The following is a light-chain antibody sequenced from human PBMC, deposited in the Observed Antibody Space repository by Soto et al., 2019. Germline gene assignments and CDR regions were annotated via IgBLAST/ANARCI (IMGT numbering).Light chain of an antibody. CDR3: QHYGRGSTIA. J-gene: IGKJ5*01. CDR1: QSVSTN. CDR2: GAS. V-gene: IGKV3-20*01. Sequence: ELVLPQSPGSPSLSPGEGATFSGRASQSVSTNVAWYQQRPGQPHKLLIFGASSRATGIPARFSGSGSGTDFTLIINRLQPEDFALYFCQHYGRGSTIAFGLGTRLDNK.